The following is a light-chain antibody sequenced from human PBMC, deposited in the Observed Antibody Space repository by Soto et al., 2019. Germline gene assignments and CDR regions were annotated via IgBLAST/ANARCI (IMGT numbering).Light chain of an antibody. J-gene: IGLJ1*01. CDR1: KLGDKY. CDR3: QAWDSSTLYV. V-gene: IGLV3-1*01. Sequence: SYELTHPPSVSVSPGQTASITCSGDKLGDKYACWYQQKPGQSPVLVIYQDSKRPSGIPERFSGSNSGNTATLTISGTQAMDEADYYCQAWDSSTLYVFGTGTKLTVL. CDR2: QDS.